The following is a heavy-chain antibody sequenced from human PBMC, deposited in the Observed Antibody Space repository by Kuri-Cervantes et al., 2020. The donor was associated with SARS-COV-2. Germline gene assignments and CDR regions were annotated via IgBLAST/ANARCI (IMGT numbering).Heavy chain of an antibody. V-gene: IGHV3-48*01. J-gene: IGHJ5*02. CDR1: GFTFSSYS. D-gene: IGHD3-3*01. CDR2: ISSSSSTI. CDR3: AKDALGGGFDP. Sequence: GESLKISCAASGFTFSSYSMNWVRQAPGKGLEWVSYISSSSSTIYYADSVKGRFTISRDNAKNSLYLQMNSLRAEDTAVYYCAKDALGGGFDPWGQGTLVTVSS.